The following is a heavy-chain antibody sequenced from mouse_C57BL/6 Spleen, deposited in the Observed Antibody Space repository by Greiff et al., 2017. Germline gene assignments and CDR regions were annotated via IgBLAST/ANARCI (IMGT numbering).Heavy chain of an antibody. Sequence: EVQLQQSGPELVKPGASVKISCKASGYTFTDYYMNWVKQSHGKSLEWIGDINPNNGGTSYTQKFKGKATLTVDKSSSTAYMELRSLTSEDSAVYYCAREVITTVVARYFDVWGTGTTVTVSS. J-gene: IGHJ1*03. CDR1: GYTFTDYY. CDR2: INPNNGGT. CDR3: AREVITTVVARYFDV. D-gene: IGHD1-1*01. V-gene: IGHV1-26*01.